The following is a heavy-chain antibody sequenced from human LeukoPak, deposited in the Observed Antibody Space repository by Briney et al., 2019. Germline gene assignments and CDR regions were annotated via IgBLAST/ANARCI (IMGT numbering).Heavy chain of an antibody. J-gene: IGHJ4*02. CDR3: AKVGAWELQRVFEN. CDR1: GFTFSSYW. CDR2: INRDGSEQ. D-gene: IGHD1-26*01. Sequence: GGSLILSCEVSGFTFSSYWMTWARHIPGKGLEWVANINRDGSEQHYVESVKGRFTISRDNGRNSLYLQMDSLRVDDTAVYYCAKVGAWELQRVFENWGQGTLVTVSS. V-gene: IGHV3-7*01.